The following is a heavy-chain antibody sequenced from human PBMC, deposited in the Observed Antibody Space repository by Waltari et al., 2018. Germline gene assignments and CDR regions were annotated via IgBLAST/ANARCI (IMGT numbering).Heavy chain of an antibody. J-gene: IGHJ4*02. D-gene: IGHD6-19*01. V-gene: IGHV3-23*04. CDR2: ISGMVGST. Sequence: EVQLVESGGGLVQPGGSLRLSCAASGFTFSSYAMSWVRQAPGKGLGWVSDISGMVGSTYYADSVKGRFTISRDNSKNTLYLQMNSLRAEDTAVYYCAKVGPRHFIAVAGGDYWGQGTLVTVSS. CDR3: AKVGPRHFIAVAGGDY. CDR1: GFTFSSYA.